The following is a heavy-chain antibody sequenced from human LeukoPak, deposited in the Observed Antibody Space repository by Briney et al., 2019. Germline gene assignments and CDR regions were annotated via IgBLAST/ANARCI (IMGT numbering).Heavy chain of an antibody. CDR2: IYYSGST. V-gene: IGHV4-61*03. J-gene: IGHJ2*01. CDR3: ARDNSPRLRWYFDL. D-gene: IGHD2/OR15-2a*01. Sequence: PSETLSLTCTVSGGSVNSGSYYWSWIRQSPGKGLEWIGYIYYSGSTSYNPSLKSRVTISVDTSNNHFSLQLSSVTAADTAVYYCARDNSPRLRWYFDLWGRVTLVTVSS. CDR1: GGSVNSGSYY.